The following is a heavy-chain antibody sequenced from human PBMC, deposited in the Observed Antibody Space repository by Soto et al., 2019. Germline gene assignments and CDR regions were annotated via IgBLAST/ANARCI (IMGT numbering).Heavy chain of an antibody. D-gene: IGHD7-27*01. CDR3: TRGPSGDKVDY. CDR2: IYYSGST. V-gene: IGHV4-59*08. CDR1: GGSISSYY. J-gene: IGHJ4*02. Sequence: SETLSLTCTVSGGSISSYYWSWIRQPPGKGLEWIGYIYYSGSTNYNPSLNSRVSISVDTSKNQFSLKLSSVSAADTAVYYCTRGPSGDKVDYWGQGTLVTVSS.